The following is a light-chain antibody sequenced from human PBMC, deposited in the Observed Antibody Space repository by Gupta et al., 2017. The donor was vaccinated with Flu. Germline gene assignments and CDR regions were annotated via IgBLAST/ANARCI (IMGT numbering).Light chain of an antibody. CDR2: DDA. CDR1: SIFAY. J-gene: IGKJ4*01. V-gene: IGKV3-11*01. Sequence: SLSAAVGATLTITCQASIFAYLAWNRHKPGPAPGLLIQDDATRAPDAPARFSGSGYGTGFTLSISSLGLEHFAVDYCHHRSSWPPLTFGGGTKVEI. CDR3: HHRSSWPPLT.